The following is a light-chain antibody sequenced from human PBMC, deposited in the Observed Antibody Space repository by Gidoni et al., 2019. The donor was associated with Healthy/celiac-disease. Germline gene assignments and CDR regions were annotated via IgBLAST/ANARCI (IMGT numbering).Light chain of an antibody. Sequence: DIHMTQSPSSLSASVGDRVTIPCRASQSISSYLNWYQQKPGKAPKLLIYAASSLQSGVPSRFSGSGSGTDFTLTISSLQPEDFATYYCHQSYSTPLTFXGXTKVEIK. CDR1: QSISSY. CDR3: HQSYSTPLT. CDR2: AAS. J-gene: IGKJ4*01. V-gene: IGKV1-39*01.